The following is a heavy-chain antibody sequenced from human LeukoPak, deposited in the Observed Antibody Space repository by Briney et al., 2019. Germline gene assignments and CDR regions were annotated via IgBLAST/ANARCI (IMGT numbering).Heavy chain of an antibody. CDR2: INHSGST. J-gene: IGHJ1*01. CDR1: GGSFSGYY. CDR3: ARWEWLEYFQH. Sequence: SETLSLTCAVYGGSFSGYYWNWIRQPPGKGLEWIGEINHSGSTNYNPSLKSRVTISVDTSKNQFSLRLSSVTAADTAAYYCARWEWLEYFQHWGQGTLVTVSS. V-gene: IGHV4-34*01. D-gene: IGHD6-19*01.